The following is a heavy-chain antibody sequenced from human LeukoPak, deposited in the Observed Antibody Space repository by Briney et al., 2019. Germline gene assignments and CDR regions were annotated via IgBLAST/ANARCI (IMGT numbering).Heavy chain of an antibody. D-gene: IGHD4-17*01. CDR1: GFTFSSYA. J-gene: IGHJ4*02. CDR2: ISYDGSNK. V-gene: IGHV3-30-3*01. Sequence: PGGSLRLSCAASGFTFSSYAMHWVRQAPGKGLEWVAVISYDGSNKYYAGSVKGRFTISSDNSKNTLYLQMNSLRAEDTAVYYCARDYGDYLDYWGQGTLVTVSS. CDR3: ARDYGDYLDY.